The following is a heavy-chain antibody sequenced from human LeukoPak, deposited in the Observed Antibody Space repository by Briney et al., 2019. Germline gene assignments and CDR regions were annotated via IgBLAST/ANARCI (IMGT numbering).Heavy chain of an antibody. D-gene: IGHD3-10*01. Sequence: SETLSLTCTVSGGSISSYYWSWIRQPPGKGLEWIGYIYYSGSTYYNPSLKSRVTISVDTSKNQFSLKLSSVTAADTAVYYCARHPHMVRGVILGGFNYWGQGTLVTVSS. V-gene: IGHV4-59*08. J-gene: IGHJ4*02. CDR1: GGSISSYY. CDR3: ARHPHMVRGVILGGFNY. CDR2: IYYSGST.